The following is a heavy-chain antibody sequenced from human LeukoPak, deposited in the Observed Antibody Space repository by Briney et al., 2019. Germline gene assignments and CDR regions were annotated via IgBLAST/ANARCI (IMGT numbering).Heavy chain of an antibody. Sequence: GGSLRLSCAVSGFPFSNSWMYWVRQAPGKGLEGVADINKDGGGISYVDSVKGRFIISRDNARNSLYLQMYSLRVEDTAVYFCAGGNSMDVWGKGTAVTVSS. D-gene: IGHD1/OR15-1a*01. CDR1: GFPFSNSW. CDR3: AGGNSMDV. V-gene: IGHV3-7*03. CDR2: INKDGGGI. J-gene: IGHJ6*04.